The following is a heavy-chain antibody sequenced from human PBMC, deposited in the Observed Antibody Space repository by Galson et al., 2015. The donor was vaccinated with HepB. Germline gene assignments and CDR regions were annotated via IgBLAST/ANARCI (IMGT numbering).Heavy chain of an antibody. CDR2: INPNSGGT. CDR3: ARVPRASGWTFDY. D-gene: IGHD6-19*01. V-gene: IGHV1-2*02. CDR1: GYTFTGYY. J-gene: IGHJ4*02. Sequence: SVKVSCKASGYTFTGYYMHWARQAPGQGLEWMGWINPNSGGTNYAQKFQGRVTMTRDTSISTAYMELSRLRSDDTAVYYCARVPRASGWTFDYWGQGTLVTVSS.